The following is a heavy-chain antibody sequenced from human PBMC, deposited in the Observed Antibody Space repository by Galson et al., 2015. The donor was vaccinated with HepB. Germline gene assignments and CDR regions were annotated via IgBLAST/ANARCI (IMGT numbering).Heavy chain of an antibody. CDR1: GFTFSSYA. CDR3: AKAGADYGGYHPAWDYFDY. J-gene: IGHJ4*02. V-gene: IGHV3-23*01. D-gene: IGHD4-23*01. CDR2: ISGSGGST. Sequence: SLRLSCAASGFTFSSYAMSWVRQAPGKGLEWVSAISGSGGSTYYADSVKGRFTISRDNSKNTLYLQMNSLRAEDTAVYYCAKAGADYGGYHPAWDYFDYWGQGTLVTVSS.